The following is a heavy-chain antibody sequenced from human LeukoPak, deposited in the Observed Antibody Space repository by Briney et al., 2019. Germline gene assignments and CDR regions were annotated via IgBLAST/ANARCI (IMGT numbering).Heavy chain of an antibody. V-gene: IGHV3-21*01. Sequence: KPGGSLRLSCVVSGFTFTMYRIRWDRQAPGKGLEWVSSISSSSSYIYYAGSVKGRFTISRDNAKYSLYLQMNSLRAEDTAVYYYVRDSCGWSFDYCGEGTLVTVSS. CDR1: GFTFTMYR. CDR2: ISSSSSYI. D-gene: IGHD6-19*01. J-gene: IGHJ4*02. CDR3: VRDSCGWSFDY.